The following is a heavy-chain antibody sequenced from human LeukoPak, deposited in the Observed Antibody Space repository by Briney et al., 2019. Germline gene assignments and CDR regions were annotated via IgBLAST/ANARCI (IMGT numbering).Heavy chain of an antibody. D-gene: IGHD2-2*01. Sequence: SETLSLTCAVYGGSFSGYYWSWIRQPPGKGLEWIGEINHSGSTNYNPSLKSRVTISVDTSKNQFSLKLSSVTAADTAVYYCARMCCSSTSCRGYNWFDPWGQGTLVTVSS. CDR3: ARMCCSSTSCRGYNWFDP. J-gene: IGHJ5*02. CDR1: GGSFSGYY. CDR2: INHSGST. V-gene: IGHV4-34*01.